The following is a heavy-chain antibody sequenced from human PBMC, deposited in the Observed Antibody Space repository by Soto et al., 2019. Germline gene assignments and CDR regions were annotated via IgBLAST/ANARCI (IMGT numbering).Heavy chain of an antibody. V-gene: IGHV3-7*05. CDR1: GFTFSSYW. J-gene: IGHJ6*02. CDR2: IKQDGSEK. D-gene: IGHD2-8*01. Sequence: GGSLRLSCAASGFTFSSYWMSWVRQAPGKGLEWVANIKQDGSEKYYVDSVKGRFTISRDNAKNSLYLQMNSLRAEDTAVYYFARVKTTPAVGYCTNGVCYTRGYYYYYGMDVWGQGTTVTVSS. CDR3: ARVKTTPAVGYCTNGVCYTRGYYYYYGMDV.